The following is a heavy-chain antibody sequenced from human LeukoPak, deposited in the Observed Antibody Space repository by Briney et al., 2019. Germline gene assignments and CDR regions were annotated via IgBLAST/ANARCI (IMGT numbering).Heavy chain of an antibody. J-gene: IGHJ4*02. CDR2: INWNGVST. CDR3: ARDGRYDFWSGSSSYFDC. D-gene: IGHD3-3*01. V-gene: IGHV3-20*04. Sequence: PGGSLRLSCTASGFTFGDYGMSWVRQAPGKGLEWVSGINWNGVSTRYADSVKGRFTISRDNAKNSLYLRMNSLRAEDTALYYCARDGRYDFWSGSSSYFDCWGQGTLVTVSS. CDR1: GFTFGDYG.